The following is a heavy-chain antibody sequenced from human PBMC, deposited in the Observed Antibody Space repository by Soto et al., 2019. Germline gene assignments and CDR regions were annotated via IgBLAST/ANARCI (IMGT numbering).Heavy chain of an antibody. CDR2: IYSGGST. CDR3: ARPIVVPAAPMDAFDI. V-gene: IGHV3-66*01. J-gene: IGHJ3*02. CDR1: GFTVSSNY. Sequence: EVQLVESGGGLVQPGGSLRLSCAASGFTVSSNYMSWVRQAPGKGLEWVSVIYSGGSTYYADSVKGRFTISRDNSKNTLYLQMNSLRAEDTAVYYCARPIVVPAAPMDAFDIWGQGTMVTVSS. D-gene: IGHD2-2*01.